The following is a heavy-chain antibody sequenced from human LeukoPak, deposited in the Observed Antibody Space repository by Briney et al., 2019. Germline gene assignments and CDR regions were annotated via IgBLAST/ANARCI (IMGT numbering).Heavy chain of an antibody. Sequence: SETLSLTCTVSGGSISSGGYFWSWIRQPAGKGLEWIGRFYVSGSANYNPSLQSRVTISVDTSKNQFSLKLTSVTAADTAVYYCAVGNCPTTSCYPGVAFDIWGQGTMVTVSS. CDR2: FYVSGSA. CDR3: AVGNCPTTSCYPGVAFDI. J-gene: IGHJ3*02. V-gene: IGHV4-61*02. D-gene: IGHD2-2*01. CDR1: GGSISSGGYF.